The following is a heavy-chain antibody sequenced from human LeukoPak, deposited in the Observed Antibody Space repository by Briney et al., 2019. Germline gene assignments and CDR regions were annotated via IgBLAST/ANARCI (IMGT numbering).Heavy chain of an antibody. CDR3: ARLGYCSSTSCYQDY. J-gene: IGHJ4*02. V-gene: IGHV1-2*02. Sequence: GASVKVSCKASGYTFTGYYMHWVRQAPGQGLEWMGWINPNSGDTNYAQKFQGRVTVTRDTSISTAYMELSRLRSDDTAVYYCARLGYCSSTSCYQDYWGQGTLVTVSS. CDR1: GYTFTGYY. CDR2: INPNSGDT. D-gene: IGHD2-2*01.